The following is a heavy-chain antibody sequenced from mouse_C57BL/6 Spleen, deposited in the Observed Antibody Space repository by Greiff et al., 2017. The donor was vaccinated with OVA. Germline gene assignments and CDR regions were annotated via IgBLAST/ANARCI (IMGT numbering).Heavy chain of an antibody. Sequence: QVQLQQPGAELVKPGASVKMSCKASGYTFTSYWITWVKPRPGQGLEWLGDIYPGSCSTNYNEKFKSKATLTVDTSSSTAYMQLSSLTSEDSAVYYCARAPPARDASSTGFFDYWGQGTTLTVSS. J-gene: IGHJ2*01. CDR3: ARAPPARDASSTGFFDY. V-gene: IGHV1-55*01. D-gene: IGHD4-1*02. CDR1: GYTFTSYW. CDR2: IYPGSCST.